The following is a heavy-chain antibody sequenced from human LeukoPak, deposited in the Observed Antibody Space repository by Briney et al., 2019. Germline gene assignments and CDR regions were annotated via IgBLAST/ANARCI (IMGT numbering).Heavy chain of an antibody. Sequence: SETLSLTCTVSGGSISSGDYYWSWIRQPPGKGLEWIGYIYYSGSTYYSPSLRSRVSISADTSKKQFSLKLRSVTAADTAVYYCARHPGFYLDYWGQGTLVTVSS. V-gene: IGHV4-30-4*08. J-gene: IGHJ4*02. CDR1: GGSISSGDYY. CDR2: IYYSGST. CDR3: ARHPGFYLDY. D-gene: IGHD3-10*01.